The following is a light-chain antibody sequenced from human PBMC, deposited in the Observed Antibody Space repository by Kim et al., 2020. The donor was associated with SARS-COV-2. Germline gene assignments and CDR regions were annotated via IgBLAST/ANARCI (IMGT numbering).Light chain of an antibody. Sequence: VSPGQTATLSGRASQSVSSNLAWFQQKPGQSPRLLIHGASIRATGIPGRFSGSGSGTEFTLTVSSLQSEDIAVYYCQEYSNWPSYTFGQGTKLEI. CDR2: GAS. V-gene: IGKV3-15*01. J-gene: IGKJ2*01. CDR1: QSVSSN. CDR3: QEYSNWPSYT.